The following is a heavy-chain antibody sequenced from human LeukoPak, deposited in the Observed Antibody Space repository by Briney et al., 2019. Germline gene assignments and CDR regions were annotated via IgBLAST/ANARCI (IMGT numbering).Heavy chain of an antibody. V-gene: IGHV4-39*07. CDR2: IYYSGST. CDR1: GGSISSSSYY. CDR3: ARGGYGSGSYRDY. D-gene: IGHD3-10*01. J-gene: IGHJ4*02. Sequence: SETLSLTCTVSGGSISSSSYYWGWIRQPPGKGLEWIGSIYYSGSTYYNPSLKSRVTISVDTSKNQFSLKLSSVTAADTAVYYCARGGYGSGSYRDYWGQGTLVTVSS.